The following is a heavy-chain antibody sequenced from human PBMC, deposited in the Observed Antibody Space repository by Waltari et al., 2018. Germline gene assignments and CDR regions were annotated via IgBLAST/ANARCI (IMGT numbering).Heavy chain of an antibody. Sequence: QLQLQESGPGLVKPSETLSLTCTVSGGSISSSSYYWGWIRQPPGKGLEWIGSIYYSGSTIYKPSLKGRVTISVNTSKNQVSLELSCVTAADTAVYYWASGAMVQGRSKGDFDYWGQGTLVTVSS. CDR3: ASGAMVQGRSKGDFDY. V-gene: IGHV4-39*07. CDR1: GGSISSSSYY. J-gene: IGHJ4*02. D-gene: IGHD3-10*01. CDR2: IYYSGST.